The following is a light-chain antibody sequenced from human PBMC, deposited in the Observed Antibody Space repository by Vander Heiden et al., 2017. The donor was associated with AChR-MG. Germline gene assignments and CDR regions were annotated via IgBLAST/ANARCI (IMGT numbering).Light chain of an antibody. CDR1: QSVRSY. CDR2: DAS. CDR3: QQPSNWPPYT. J-gene: IGKJ2*01. Sequence: FVLTQSPATLSLSPGERATLSCRASQSVRSYLAWYQQKPGQAPRLLIYDASNRDTGIPARFSGSGYGTDLTLTISSREQEDFAVYYCQQPSNWPPYTFGQRTKMDIK. V-gene: IGKV3-11*01.